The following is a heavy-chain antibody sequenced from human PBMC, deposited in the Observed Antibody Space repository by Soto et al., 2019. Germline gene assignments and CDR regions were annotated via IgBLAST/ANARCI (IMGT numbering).Heavy chain of an antibody. D-gene: IGHD3-3*01. J-gene: IGHJ5*02. CDR3: ARNRYDFTQDYNWFDP. CDR2: IYYSGST. Sequence: PSETLSLTCTVSGGSISSSSYYWGWIRQPPGKGLEWIGSIYYSGSTYYNPSLKSRVTISVDTSKNQFSLKLSSVTAADTAVYYCARNRYDFTQDYNWFDPWGQGTLVTVSS. V-gene: IGHV4-39*01. CDR1: GGSISSSSYY.